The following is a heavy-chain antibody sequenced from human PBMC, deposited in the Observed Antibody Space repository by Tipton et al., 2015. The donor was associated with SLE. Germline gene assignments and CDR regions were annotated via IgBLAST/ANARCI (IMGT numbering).Heavy chain of an antibody. CDR1: GGSMRSYH. CDR3: ARDGVPKYRSNWFDA. D-gene: IGHD5-12*01. V-gene: IGHV4-59*01. Sequence: TLSLTCTVSGGSMRSYHWSWIRLSPGKGLEWIGSIYYSGSTNYNPSLKGRVTMSVDTSNNQFSLRLNSVTAADTAVYYCARDGVPKYRSNWFDAWGQGTLVAVSS. CDR2: IYYSGST. J-gene: IGHJ5*02.